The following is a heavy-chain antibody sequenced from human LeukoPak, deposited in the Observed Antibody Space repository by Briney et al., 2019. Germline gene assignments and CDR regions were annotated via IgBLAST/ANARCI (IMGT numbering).Heavy chain of an antibody. J-gene: IGHJ5*02. D-gene: IGHD3-10*01. V-gene: IGHV4-34*01. CDR1: GGSISSYY. CDR3: AREARYGSGSRSKKNWFDP. CDR2: INHSGST. Sequence: PSETLSLTCTVSGGSISSYYWSWIRQPPGKGLEWIGEINHSGSTTYNPSLKSRVTISVDTSKNQFSLKLSSVTAADTAVYYCAREARYGSGSRSKKNWFDPWGQGTLVTVSS.